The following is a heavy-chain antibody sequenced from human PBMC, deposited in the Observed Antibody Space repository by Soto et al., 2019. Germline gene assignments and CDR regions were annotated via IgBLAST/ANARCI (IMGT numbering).Heavy chain of an antibody. CDR2: IYYSGST. CDR3: AREVTIFGVVKWGYFDY. D-gene: IGHD3-3*01. V-gene: IGHV4-31*03. CDR1: GGSISSGGYY. Sequence: QVQLQESGPGLVKPSQTLSLTRTVSGGSISSGGYYWSWIRQHPGKGLEWIGYIYYSGSTYYNPSLKSRVTISVDTSKNQFSLKLSSVTAADTAVYYCAREVTIFGVVKWGYFDYWGQGTLVTVSS. J-gene: IGHJ4*02.